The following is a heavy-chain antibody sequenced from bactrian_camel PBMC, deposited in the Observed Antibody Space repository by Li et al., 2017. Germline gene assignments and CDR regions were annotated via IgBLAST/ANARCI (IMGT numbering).Heavy chain of an antibody. D-gene: IGHD6*01. CDR3: AKDLGLAGANDY. CDR2: ISSDGST. Sequence: DVQLVESGGGLVQPGGSLRLSCTASGFTFDDSDMGWYRQAPEDECELVSSISSDGSTVYADSVKGRFTISQDNAKKTLYLQMNSLQTEDMAMYYCAKDLGLAGANDYWGQGTQVTVS. V-gene: IGHV3-1*01. CDR1: GFTFDDSD. J-gene: IGHJ4*01.